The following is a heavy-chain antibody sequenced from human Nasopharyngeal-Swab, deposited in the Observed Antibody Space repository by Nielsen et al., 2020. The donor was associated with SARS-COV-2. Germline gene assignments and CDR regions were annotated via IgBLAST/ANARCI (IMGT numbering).Heavy chain of an antibody. CDR2: ISGSGGST. D-gene: IGHD3-16*01. CDR3: AKDQHSGGFDY. J-gene: IGHJ4*02. CDR1: GFTFSSYA. V-gene: IGHV3-23*01. Sequence: GEDLKISCAASGFTFSSYAMSWVRQAPGKGLEWVSAISGSGGSTYYADSVKGRFTISRDNSKNTLYLQMNSLRAEDTAVYYCAKDQHSGGFDYWGQGTLVTVSS.